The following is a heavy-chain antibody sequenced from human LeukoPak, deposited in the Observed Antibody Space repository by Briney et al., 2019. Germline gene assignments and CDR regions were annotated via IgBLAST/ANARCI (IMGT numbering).Heavy chain of an antibody. D-gene: IGHD3-22*01. V-gene: IGHV3-30-3*01. CDR1: GFTFSSYA. Sequence: GGSLRLSRAASGFTFSSYAMHWVRQAPGKGLEWVAVISYDGSNKYYADSVKGRFTISRDNSKNTLYLQMNSLRAEDTAVHYCARDGNGSSGYYYGDWGQGTLVTVSS. J-gene: IGHJ4*02. CDR2: ISYDGSNK. CDR3: ARDGNGSSGYYYGD.